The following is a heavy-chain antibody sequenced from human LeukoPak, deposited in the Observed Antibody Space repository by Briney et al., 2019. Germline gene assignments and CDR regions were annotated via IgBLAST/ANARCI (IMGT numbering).Heavy chain of an antibody. D-gene: IGHD3-3*01. CDR2: ISAYNGNT. V-gene: IGHV1-18*01. CDR1: GYTFTSYG. CDR3: ARDITIFGSTGGFDP. J-gene: IGHJ5*02. Sequence: ASVKVSCKASGYTFTSYGISWVRQAPGQGLEWMGWISAYNGNTNYAQKLQGRVTMTTDTSTSTAYMGLRSLRSDDTAVYYCARDITIFGSTGGFDPWGQGTLVTVSS.